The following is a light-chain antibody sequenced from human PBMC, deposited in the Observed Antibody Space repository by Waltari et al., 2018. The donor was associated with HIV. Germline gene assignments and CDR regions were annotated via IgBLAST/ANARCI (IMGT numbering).Light chain of an antibody. CDR1: QDIRNY. CDR2: AAS. J-gene: IGKJ1*01. Sequence: DIQLTQSPYFLSASVGDRVTITCRASQDIRNYLAWYQQKLGKAPKLLIYAASSLQSGVPSRFSGSGSGTQFTLTINSLQPEDFATYHCQQLNEYPWTFGQGTQVEIK. V-gene: IGKV1-9*01. CDR3: QQLNEYPWT.